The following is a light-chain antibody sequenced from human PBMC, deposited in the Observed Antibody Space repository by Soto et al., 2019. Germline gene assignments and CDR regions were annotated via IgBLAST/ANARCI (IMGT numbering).Light chain of an antibody. Sequence: DIQMTQSPSSLSASVGDGVSITCRASQGIRNSLAWYQQKPGKVPKLLIYAASTLESGVPSRFSGSGSGTDFTLTISGLQPEDVATYFCQKYNSGPPWTFGPGTKVDIK. V-gene: IGKV1-27*01. CDR3: QKYNSGPPWT. CDR1: QGIRNS. J-gene: IGKJ1*01. CDR2: AAS.